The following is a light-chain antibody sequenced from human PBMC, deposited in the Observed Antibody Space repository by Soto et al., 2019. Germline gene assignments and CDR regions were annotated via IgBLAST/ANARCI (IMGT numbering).Light chain of an antibody. Sequence: EIVLTQSPGTLSLSPGERATLSCRASQSVGSNFLAWYQQKPGQAPRLLIYGASCRATGIPDRFSGSGSGTDFTLTISRLEPEDFAVYYCQQFGRTFGGGTKVEIE. V-gene: IGKV3-20*01. CDR2: GAS. CDR3: QQFGRT. CDR1: QSVGSNF. J-gene: IGKJ4*01.